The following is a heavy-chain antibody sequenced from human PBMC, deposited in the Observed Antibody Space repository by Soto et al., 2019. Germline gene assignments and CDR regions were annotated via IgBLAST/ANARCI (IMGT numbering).Heavy chain of an antibody. CDR1: GFTFSIYS. CDR2: ISSSSSYI. CDR3: ARDEHDLTLDY. D-gene: IGHD2-21*02. V-gene: IGHV3-21*01. J-gene: IGHJ4*02. Sequence: GGSLRLSCAASGFTFSIYSMNWVRQAPGKGLEWVSSISSSSSYIYYADSVKGRFTISRDNAKNSLYLQMNSLRAEDTAVYYCARDEHDLTLDYWGQGTLVTVSS.